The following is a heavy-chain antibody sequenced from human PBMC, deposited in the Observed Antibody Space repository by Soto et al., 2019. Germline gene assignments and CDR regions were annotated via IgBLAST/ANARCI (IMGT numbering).Heavy chain of an antibody. V-gene: IGHV3-21*01. CDR3: ARGGLTFDF. CDR2: INSNSNYI. CDR1: GFTFSSYV. Sequence: GGSLRLSCAASGFTFSSYVMNWVRQAPGKGLEWVSSINSNSNYIYYVDSMKGRSTISRDNAKNSLYLQVNSLRAEDTAVYYCARGGLTFDFWGQGTLVTVSS. D-gene: IGHD5-12*01. J-gene: IGHJ4*02.